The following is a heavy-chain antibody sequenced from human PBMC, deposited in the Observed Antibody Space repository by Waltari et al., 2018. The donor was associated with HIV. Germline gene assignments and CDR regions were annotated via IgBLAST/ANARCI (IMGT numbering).Heavy chain of an antibody. CDR3: ARGTPVSARVDVFDI. D-gene: IGHD6-19*01. V-gene: IGHV6-1*01. J-gene: IGHJ3*02. CDR1: GDAVLTNSVA. CDR2: TYYRSKWYR. Sequence: QVQLQQSGPRLVKPSQTLSVTCAISGDAVLTNSVAWNWIRQSPSRGLEWLGRTYYRSKWYRDYSLSVKSRINITADVSKNQFSLLLHSVTPEDTSLYFCARGTPVSARVDVFDIWGQGTPVTVS.